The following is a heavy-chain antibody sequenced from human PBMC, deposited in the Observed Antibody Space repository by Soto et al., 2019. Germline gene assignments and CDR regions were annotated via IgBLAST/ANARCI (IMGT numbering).Heavy chain of an antibody. CDR2: IIPIFGTA. CDR1: GGTFSSYA. V-gene: IGHV1-69*06. J-gene: IGHJ3*02. CDR3: ARAEGYCSSTSCYPRPHDAFDI. Sequence: GASVKVSCKASGGTFSSYAISWVRQAPGQGLEWMGGIIPIFGTANYAQKFQGRVTITADKSTSTAYMELSSLRSEDTAVYYCARAEGYCSSTSCYPRPHDAFDIWGQGTMVTVSS. D-gene: IGHD2-2*01.